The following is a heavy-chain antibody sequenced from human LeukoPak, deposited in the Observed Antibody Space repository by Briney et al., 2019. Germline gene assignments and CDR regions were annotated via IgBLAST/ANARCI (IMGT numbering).Heavy chain of an antibody. CDR2: INPNSGGT. CDR3: AREYYDYVWGSYKRFDP. V-gene: IGHV1-2*02. CDR1: GYTFTGYY. J-gene: IGHJ5*02. D-gene: IGHD3-16*01. Sequence: ASVKVSCKASGYTFTGYYMHWVRQAPGQGLEWMGWINPNSGGTNYAQKFQGRVTMTRDTSISTAYTELSRLRSDDTAVYYCAREYYDYVWGSYKRFDPWGQGTLVTVSS.